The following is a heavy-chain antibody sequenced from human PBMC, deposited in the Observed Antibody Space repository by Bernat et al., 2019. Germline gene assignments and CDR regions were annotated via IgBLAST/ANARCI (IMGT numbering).Heavy chain of an antibody. Sequence: QVQLQQWGAGLLKPSETLSLTCAVYGGSFSGYYWSWIRQPPGKGLEWIGEINHSGSTNYNPSLKSRVTISVDTSKNQFSLKLSSVTAADTAVYYCARGHPYYYDSSGYYSYFDYWGQGTLVTVSS. J-gene: IGHJ4*02. CDR3: ARGHPYYYDSSGYYSYFDY. V-gene: IGHV4-34*01. D-gene: IGHD3-22*01. CDR1: GGSFSGYY. CDR2: INHSGST.